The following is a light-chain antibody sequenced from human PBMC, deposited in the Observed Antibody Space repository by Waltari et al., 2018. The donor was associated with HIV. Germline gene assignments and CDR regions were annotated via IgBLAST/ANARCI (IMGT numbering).Light chain of an antibody. CDR2: DDD. J-gene: IGLJ1*01. V-gene: IGLV2-18*01. Sequence: ALTQPPSVSGPLAQPVTISCSVTIITIFVAPVDVPCRLSGYQQLPGTAPKLIIYDDDYRPSGVPDRFTGFKSGNAASLTIAGLQDEDEADYYCAFYKSTSTQYVFGTGTTVTV. CDR3: AFYKSTSTQYV. CDR1: IITIFVAPVDVPCR.